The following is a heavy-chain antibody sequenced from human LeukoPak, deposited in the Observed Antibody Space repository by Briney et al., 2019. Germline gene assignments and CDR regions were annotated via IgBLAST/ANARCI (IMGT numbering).Heavy chain of an antibody. CDR3: ARDALRDGDYGDY. D-gene: IGHD4-17*01. CDR2: ISAYNGNT. J-gene: IGHJ4*02. CDR1: GYTFTSYG. V-gene: IGHV1-18*01. Sequence: RASVKVSCXASGYTFTSYGISWVRRAPGQGLEWMGWISAYNGNTNYAQKLQGRVTMTTDTSTSTAYMELRSLRSDDTAVYYCARDALRDGDYGDYWGQGTLVTVSS.